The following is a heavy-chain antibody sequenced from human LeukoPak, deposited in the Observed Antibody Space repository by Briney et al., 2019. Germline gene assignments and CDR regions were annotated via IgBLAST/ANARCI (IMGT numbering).Heavy chain of an antibody. V-gene: IGHV3-21*01. Sequence: GSLRLPCVASGFTFNSYNMNWVRQAPGKGLEWVSSISSSSSYMYSADSVEGRFTISRDNAKNSLYLHMNSLRVEDTAVYYCVRDRALDYWGQGTLVTVSS. D-gene: IGHD3-16*02. CDR1: GFTFNSYN. CDR2: ISSSSSYM. CDR3: VRDRALDY. J-gene: IGHJ4*02.